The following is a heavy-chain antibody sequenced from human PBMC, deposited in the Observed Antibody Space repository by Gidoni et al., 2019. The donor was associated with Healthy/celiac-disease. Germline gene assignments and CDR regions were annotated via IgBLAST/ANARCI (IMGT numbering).Heavy chain of an antibody. V-gene: IGHV4-39*01. CDR3: ARDYSGSYFDY. CDR2: IYYSGST. J-gene: IGHJ4*02. Sequence: QLQLQESGPGLVKPPETLSLTCTVSGGSISSSSYYWGWIRQPPGKGLEWIGSIYYSGSTYYNPSLKSRVTISVDTSKNQFSLKLSSVTAADTAVYYCARDYSGSYFDYWGQGTLVTVSS. D-gene: IGHD1-26*01. CDR1: GGSISSSSYY.